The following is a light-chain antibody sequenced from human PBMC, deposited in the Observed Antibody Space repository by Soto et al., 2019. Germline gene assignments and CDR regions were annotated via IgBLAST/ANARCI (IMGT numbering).Light chain of an antibody. Sequence: QSVLTQPRSVSGSPGQSVTISCTGTSSDVGGYNHVSWYQQNPGEAPKVMIFDVSKRPSGVPDRFSGSKSDNTASLTISGLQAEDEADYYCCSYAGSSAYVFGAGTKGHRP. CDR1: SSDVGGYNH. J-gene: IGLJ1*01. CDR3: CSYAGSSAYV. V-gene: IGLV2-11*01. CDR2: DVS.